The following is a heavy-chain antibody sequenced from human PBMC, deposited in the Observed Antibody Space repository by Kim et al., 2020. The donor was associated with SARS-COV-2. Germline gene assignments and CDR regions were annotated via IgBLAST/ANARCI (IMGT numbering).Heavy chain of an antibody. CDR2: IKHDGSEK. CDR3: VRDIVGARGGFDY. CDR1: GFTFSSYW. J-gene: IGHJ4*02. V-gene: IGHV3-7*03. Sequence: GGSLRLSCAASGFTFSSYWMSWVRQAPGKGLEWVANIKHDGSEKYYVDSVKGRFTISRDNAKNSLYLHMNSLRAEDTAVYYCVRDIVGARGGFDYWGQGTLVTVSS. D-gene: IGHD1-26*01.